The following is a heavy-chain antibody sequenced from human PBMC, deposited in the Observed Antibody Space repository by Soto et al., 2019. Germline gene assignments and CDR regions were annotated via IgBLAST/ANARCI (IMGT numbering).Heavy chain of an antibody. CDR2: IIPIFGTA. V-gene: IGHV1-69*13. D-gene: IGHD3-10*01. J-gene: IGHJ4*02. Sequence: SVKVSCKASGGTFSSYAISWVRQAPGQGLEWMGGIIPIFGTANYAQKFQGRVTITADESTGTAYMELSSLRSEDTAVYYCARDSHYYGSGSYPTFDYWGQGTLVSVSS. CDR3: ARDSHYYGSGSYPTFDY. CDR1: GGTFSSYA.